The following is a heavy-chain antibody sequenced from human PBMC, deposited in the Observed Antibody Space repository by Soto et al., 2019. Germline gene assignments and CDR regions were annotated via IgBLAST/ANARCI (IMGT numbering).Heavy chain of an antibody. CDR3: ARDRLMATAGTARHYFGLDV. CDR1: GGFIRSGGYY. CDR2: IYYSGST. D-gene: IGHD5-18*01. V-gene: IGHV4-31*03. J-gene: IGHJ6*02. Sequence: PSETLSLTCTVSGGFIRSGGYYWSWVRQSPRRGLEWIGNIYYSGSTYYNPSLKSRLTISVDTSKNQFSLNLSSVTAADTAVYYCARDRLMATAGTARHYFGLDVWGQGTTVTVSS.